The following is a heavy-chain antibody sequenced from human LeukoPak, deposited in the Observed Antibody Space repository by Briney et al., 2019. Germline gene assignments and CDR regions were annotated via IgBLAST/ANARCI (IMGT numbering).Heavy chain of an antibody. D-gene: IGHD3-16*01. J-gene: IGHJ4*02. Sequence: PGGSLRLSCAASGFTFSNYGMRWVRQAPGKGLEWVSFIRYDGSNKYYADSAKGRFTISRDYAKNTLYLHMNILRADDTAVYYCAEDLGVKWASLYARLDYWGQGTLVTVSS. CDR3: AEDLGVKWASLYARLDY. CDR2: IRYDGSNK. CDR1: GFTFSNYG. V-gene: IGHV3-30*02.